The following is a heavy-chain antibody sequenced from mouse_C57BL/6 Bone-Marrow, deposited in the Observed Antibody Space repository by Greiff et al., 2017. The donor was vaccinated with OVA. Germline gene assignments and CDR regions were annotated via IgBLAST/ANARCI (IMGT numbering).Heavy chain of an antibody. CDR1: GFSLTSYG. V-gene: IGHV2-2*01. D-gene: IGHD2-5*01. J-gene: IGHJ2*01. Sequence: VMLVESGPGLVQPSQSLSITCTVSGFSLTSYGVHWVRQSPGKGLEWLGVIWSGGSTDYNAAFISRLSISKDNSKSQVFFKMNSLQADDTAIYYCARKDSNYGFDYWGQGTTLTVSS. CDR2: IWSGGST. CDR3: ARKDSNYGFDY.